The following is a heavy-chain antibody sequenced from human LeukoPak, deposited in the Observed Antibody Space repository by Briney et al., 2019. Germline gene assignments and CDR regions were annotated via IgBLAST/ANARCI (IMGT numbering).Heavy chain of an antibody. Sequence: SETLSLTCAVYGGSFTGSYGAWIRQPPGKGLEWIGEINHSGSTNYNPSLKSRVTISVDTSKNQFSLKLSSVTAADTAVYYCARSPTYYFDYWGQGTLVTVSS. CDR3: ARSPTYYFDY. CDR2: INHSGST. J-gene: IGHJ4*02. CDR1: GGSFTGSY. V-gene: IGHV4-34*01.